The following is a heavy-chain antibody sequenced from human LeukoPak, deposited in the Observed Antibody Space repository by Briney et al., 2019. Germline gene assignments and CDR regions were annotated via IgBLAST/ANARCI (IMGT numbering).Heavy chain of an antibody. V-gene: IGHV3-23*01. D-gene: IGHD2-2*02. CDR2: ISGSGEDT. CDR3: AKLYCSSTSCYNLDY. Sequence: PGGSLRLSCATSGFTFTSFAMNWVRQAPGKGLEWVSAISGSGEDTYYADSVKGRFTISRDHYKNTVFLQMNSLRAEDTAVYYCAKLYCSSTSCYNLDYWGQGTLVTVSS. J-gene: IGHJ4*01. CDR1: GFTFTSFA.